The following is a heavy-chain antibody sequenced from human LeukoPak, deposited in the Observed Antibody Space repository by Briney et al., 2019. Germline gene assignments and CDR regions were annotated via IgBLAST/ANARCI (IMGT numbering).Heavy chain of an antibody. V-gene: IGHV4-59*01. CDR1: GGSISSYY. D-gene: IGHD2-2*01. J-gene: IGHJ6*03. CDR2: IYYSGST. Sequence: SETLSLTCTVSGGSISSYYWSWIRQPPGKGLEWIGYIYYSGSTNYNPSLKSRVTISVDTSKDQFSLKLSSVTAADTAVYYCASINRPNCSSTSCPLDYYYMDVWGKGTTVTVSS. CDR3: ASINRPNCSSTSCPLDYYYMDV.